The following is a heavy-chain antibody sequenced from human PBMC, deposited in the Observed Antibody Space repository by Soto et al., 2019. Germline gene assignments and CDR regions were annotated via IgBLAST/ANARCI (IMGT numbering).Heavy chain of an antibody. J-gene: IGHJ4*02. Sequence: QVQLVQSGAEVMQPGASVKVSCKASGYTFTSYYIQWVRQAPGQGLEWMGIINPSGGSTNYAQKCHGRVTMTRETTTSTDYMELSSRRSEDTAIYYCSGGYPLRDQMGDLTGAFWGQGTLVTVSS. D-gene: IGHD3-22*01. CDR2: INPSGGST. CDR3: SGGYPLRDQMGDLTGAF. V-gene: IGHV1-46*03. CDR1: GYTFTSYY.